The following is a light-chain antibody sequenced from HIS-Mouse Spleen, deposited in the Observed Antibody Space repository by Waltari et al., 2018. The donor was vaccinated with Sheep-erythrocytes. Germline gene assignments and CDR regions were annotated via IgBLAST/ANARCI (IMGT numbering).Light chain of an antibody. J-gene: IGLJ3*02. V-gene: IGLV2-23*01. Sequence: QSALTQPASVSGSPGQSITISCTGTSRYVGSYHLVSWYQQHPGKAPKLMIYEGSKRPSGVSNRFSGSKSGNTASLTISGLQAEDEADYYCCSYAGSSTPWVFGGGTKLTVL. CDR3: CSYAGSSTPWV. CDR2: EGS. CDR1: SRYVGSYHL.